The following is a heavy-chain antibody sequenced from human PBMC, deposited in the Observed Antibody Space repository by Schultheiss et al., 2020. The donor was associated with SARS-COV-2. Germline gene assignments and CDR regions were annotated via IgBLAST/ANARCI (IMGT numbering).Heavy chain of an antibody. Sequence: ASVKVSCKASGYTFTGYYMHWVRQAPGKGLEWMGGFDPEDGETIYAQKFQGRVTMTEDTSTDTAYMELSSLRSEDTAVYYCARDWSPYGSGSYYYYYYGMDVWGQGTTVTVSS. J-gene: IGHJ6*02. V-gene: IGHV1-24*01. D-gene: IGHD3-10*01. CDR3: ARDWSPYGSGSYYYYYYGMDV. CDR1: GYTFTGYY. CDR2: FDPEDGET.